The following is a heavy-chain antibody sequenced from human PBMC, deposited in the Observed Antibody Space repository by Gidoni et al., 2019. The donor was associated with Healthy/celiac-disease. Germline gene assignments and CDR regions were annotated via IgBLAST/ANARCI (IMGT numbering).Heavy chain of an antibody. J-gene: IGHJ3*02. D-gene: IGHD3-22*01. CDR1: GFTFDDYA. CDR2: ISWNSGSI. Sequence: EVQLVESGGGLVQPGRSLRLSCAASGFTFDDYAMHWVRQAPGKGLEWVSGISWNSGSIGYADSVKGRFTISRDNAKNSLYLQMNSLRAEDTALYYCAKVRERGYYDSSGYYAAFDIWGQGTMVTVSS. CDR3: AKVRERGYYDSSGYYAAFDI. V-gene: IGHV3-9*01.